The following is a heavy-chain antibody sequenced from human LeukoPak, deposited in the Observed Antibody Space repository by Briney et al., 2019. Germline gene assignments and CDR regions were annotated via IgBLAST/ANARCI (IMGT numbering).Heavy chain of an antibody. CDR2: INHSGSP. CDR1: GGSFSDYY. Sequence: SETLSLTCAVYGGSFSDYYWTWIRQPPGKGLEWIGEINHSGSPNNNPSLKSRVSISFDTSKNQFSLKLTSVTAADTAVYYCARYCSSTSCPRGAFDIWGQGTMVTVSS. V-gene: IGHV4-34*01. CDR3: ARYCSSTSCPRGAFDI. D-gene: IGHD2-2*01. J-gene: IGHJ3*02.